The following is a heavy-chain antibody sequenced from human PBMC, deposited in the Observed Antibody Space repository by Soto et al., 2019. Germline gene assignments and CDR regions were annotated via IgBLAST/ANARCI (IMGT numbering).Heavy chain of an antibody. CDR3: ARLYGSGRPSDY. Sequence: SETLSLTCTVSGGSISSSSYYWGWIRQPPGKGLEWIGSIYYSGSTYYNPSLKSRVTISVGTSKNQFSLKLSSVTAADTAVYYCARLYGSGRPSDYWGQGTLVTVSS. J-gene: IGHJ4*02. CDR2: IYYSGST. CDR1: GGSISSSSYY. D-gene: IGHD3-10*01. V-gene: IGHV4-39*01.